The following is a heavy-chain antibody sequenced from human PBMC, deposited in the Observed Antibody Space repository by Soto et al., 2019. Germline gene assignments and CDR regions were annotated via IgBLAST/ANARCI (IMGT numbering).Heavy chain of an antibody. V-gene: IGHV4-30-4*01. CDR1: GGSISSGDYF. CDR2: ISSIGST. D-gene: IGHD3-9*01. CDR3: ARGLVIRPYYYHGMDV. J-gene: IGHJ6*02. Sequence: QVQLQESGPGLVKPSQTLSLTCTDSGGSISSGDYFWSWIRQSPGKGLEWIGYISSIGSTYYNPSLKSRVSVSRDTSKNQFSLKLSSVTTTDTAVYYCARGLVIRPYYYHGMDVWGQGTTVTVSS.